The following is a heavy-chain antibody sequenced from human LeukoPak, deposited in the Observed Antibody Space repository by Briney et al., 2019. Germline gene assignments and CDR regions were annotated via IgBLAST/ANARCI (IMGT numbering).Heavy chain of an antibody. D-gene: IGHD1-1*01. CDR2: ITGTGSTT. V-gene: IGHV3-23*01. CDR3: ARQPNWNDLGRFDP. CDR1: GFSFSTYA. J-gene: IGHJ5*02. Sequence: GGSLRLSCSASGFSFSTYAMSWVRQAPGKGLNGVSRITGTGSTTQYAESVKGRFTISRDNSRNTLYLQMNSLRVEDTAVYYCARQPNWNDLGRFDPWGKGTLVTVSS.